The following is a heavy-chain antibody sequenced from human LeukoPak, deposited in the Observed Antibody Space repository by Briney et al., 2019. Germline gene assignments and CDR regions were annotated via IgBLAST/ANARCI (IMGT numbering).Heavy chain of an antibody. CDR3: AREDPLVATRGLDY. Sequence: SSETLSLTCTVSGGSISSYFWSWIRQPAGKGLEWIGRIYTSGTTNYNTTLKSRLTMSLDTSKNQLSLRLTSVTAADTAVYYCAREDPLVATRGLDYWGQGTLVTVSS. D-gene: IGHD4-23*01. CDR2: IYTSGTT. J-gene: IGHJ4*02. CDR1: GGSISSYF. V-gene: IGHV4-4*07.